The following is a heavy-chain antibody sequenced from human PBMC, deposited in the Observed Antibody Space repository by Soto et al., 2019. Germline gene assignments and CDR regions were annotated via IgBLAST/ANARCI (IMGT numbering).Heavy chain of an antibody. CDR3: ARDFALATMIGAWFDP. J-gene: IGHJ5*02. V-gene: IGHV1-69*08. CDR1: GGTFSSYT. Sequence: QVQLVQSGAEVKKPGSSVKVSCKASGGTFSSYTISWVRQAPGQGLEWMGRIIPILGIANYAQKFQGRVTITADESTSTAYMELSSLRSEDTAVYYCARDFALATMIGAWFDPWGQGTLVTVSS. CDR2: IIPILGIA. D-gene: IGHD5-12*01.